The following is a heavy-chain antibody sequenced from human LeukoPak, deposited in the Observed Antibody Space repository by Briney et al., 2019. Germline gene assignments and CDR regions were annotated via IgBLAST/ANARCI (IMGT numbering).Heavy chain of an antibody. CDR3: ARDFRTTIAQVCDY. D-gene: IGHD1-7*01. CDR1: GFTFIHHG. J-gene: IGHJ4*02. Sequence: PGGSLRLSCAASGFTFIHHGIHWVRQAPGKGLEWVAFTPNDGTNKHYADSVKGRFTISRDISKNTVWLQMNSLRVEDTAVYYCARDFRTTIAQVCDYWGQGTLVTVSS. V-gene: IGHV3-30*02. CDR2: TPNDGTNK.